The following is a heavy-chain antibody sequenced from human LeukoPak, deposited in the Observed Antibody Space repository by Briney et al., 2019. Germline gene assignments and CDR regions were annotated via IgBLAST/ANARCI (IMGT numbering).Heavy chain of an antibody. Sequence: GGSLRLSCAASGFTVSSNYMSWVRQAPGKGLEWVANMKYDGSEKDYVDSVKGRFTISRDNAKNSLYLQMNSLRAEDTAVYYCARDIAAAGLFFDYWGQGTLVTVSS. V-gene: IGHV3-7*01. CDR3: ARDIAAAGLFFDY. D-gene: IGHD6-13*01. CDR1: GFTVSSNY. J-gene: IGHJ4*02. CDR2: MKYDGSEK.